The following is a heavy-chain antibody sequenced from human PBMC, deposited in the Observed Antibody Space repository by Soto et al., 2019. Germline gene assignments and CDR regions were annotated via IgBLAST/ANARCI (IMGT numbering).Heavy chain of an antibody. V-gene: IGHV3-23*01. CDR3: AKETRVVVAALDY. Sequence: GGSLRLSCAASGFTFSSYAMSWVRQAPGKGLEWVSSISGSGSSTYYADSVKGRFTISRDNSKNTLYLQMNSLRAEDTAVYYCAKETRVVVAALDYWGQGTLVTVSS. CDR1: GFTFSSYA. J-gene: IGHJ4*02. D-gene: IGHD2-15*01. CDR2: ISGSGSST.